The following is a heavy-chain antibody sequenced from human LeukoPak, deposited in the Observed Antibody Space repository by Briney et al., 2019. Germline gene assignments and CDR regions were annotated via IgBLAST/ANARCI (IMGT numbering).Heavy chain of an antibody. Sequence: PSQTLSLTCAVSGGSISSGGYSWSWIRQPPGKGLEWIGYIYHSGSTYYNPSLKSRVTISVDRSKIQFSLKLSSVTAADTAVYYCARGVGGCSSTSCARDTWGQGTLVTVSS. CDR2: IYHSGST. D-gene: IGHD2-2*01. CDR1: GGSISSGGYS. V-gene: IGHV4-30-2*01. J-gene: IGHJ4*02. CDR3: ARGVGGCSSTSCARDT.